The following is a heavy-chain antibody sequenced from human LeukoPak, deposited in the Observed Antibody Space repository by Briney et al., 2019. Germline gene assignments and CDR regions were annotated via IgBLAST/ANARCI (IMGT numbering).Heavy chain of an antibody. CDR1: GGSISSSSYY. Sequence: PSETLSLTCTVSGGSISSSSYYWGWIRQPPGKGLEWIGSIYYSGSTYYNPSLKSRVTISVDTSKNQFSLKLSSVTAADTAVYYCARARNSSGWTNNYFDYWGQGTLVTVSS. V-gene: IGHV4-39*07. CDR3: ARARNSSGWTNNYFDY. D-gene: IGHD6-19*01. CDR2: IYYSGST. J-gene: IGHJ4*02.